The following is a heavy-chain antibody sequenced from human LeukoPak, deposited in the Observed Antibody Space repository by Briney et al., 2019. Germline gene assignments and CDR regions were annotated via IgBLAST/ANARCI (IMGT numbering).Heavy chain of an antibody. V-gene: IGHV3-74*01. CDR3: ARVPFDYYDSSGPFDY. D-gene: IGHD3-22*01. CDR2: INSDGSST. CDR1: GFTFSSYW. J-gene: IGHJ4*02. Sequence: GGSLRLSCAASGFTFSSYWMHWVRQAPGKGLVWVSRINSDGSSTSYADSVKGRFTISRDNAKNTLYLQMNSLRDEDTAVYYCARVPFDYYDSSGPFDYWGQGTLVTVSS.